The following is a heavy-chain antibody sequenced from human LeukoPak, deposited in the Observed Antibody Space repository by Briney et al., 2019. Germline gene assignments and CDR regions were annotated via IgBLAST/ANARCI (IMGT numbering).Heavy chain of an antibody. CDR3: ARDSAYCGGDCPLDYYYGMDV. J-gene: IGHJ6*02. CDR1: GGTVSTYA. V-gene: IGHV1-69*13. Sequence: SVKVSCKASGGTVSTYAISWVRQAPGQGLEWMGGIIPIFGTANYAQKFQGRVTITADESTSTAYMELSSLRSEDTAVYYCARDSAYCGGDCPLDYYYGMDVWGQGTTVTVSS. D-gene: IGHD2-21*02. CDR2: IIPIFGTA.